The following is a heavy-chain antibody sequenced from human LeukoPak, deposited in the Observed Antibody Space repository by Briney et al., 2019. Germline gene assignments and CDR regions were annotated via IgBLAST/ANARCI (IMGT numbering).Heavy chain of an antibody. J-gene: IGHJ4*02. V-gene: IGHV4-39*07. CDR1: GDSISSSSYY. CDR2: IYYSGST. Sequence: PSETLSLTCTVSGDSISSSSYYWGWIRQPPGKGLEWIGSIYYSGSTYYNSSLKSRITISVDTSKNQFSLKLSSVTAAGTAVYYCARVASDFWSGLHNGVDYWGQGTLVTVSS. CDR3: ARVASDFWSGLHNGVDY. D-gene: IGHD3-3*01.